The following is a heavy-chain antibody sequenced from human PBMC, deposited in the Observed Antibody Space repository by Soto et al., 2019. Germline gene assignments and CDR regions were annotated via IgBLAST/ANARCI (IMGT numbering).Heavy chain of an antibody. CDR1: GYTFTSYG. V-gene: IGHV1-18*01. CDR2: INPYNGNT. CDR3: ARVGVGLAAPRVWPY. J-gene: IGHJ4*02. Sequence: ASVKVSCKASGYTFTSYGISWVRQAPGQGLEWMAWINPYNGNTKYAERFLGRVTVTTDTSTATAYMEVRSLTSDDTAVFYCARVGVGLAAPRVWPYWGQGTPVTVSS. D-gene: IGHD6-13*01.